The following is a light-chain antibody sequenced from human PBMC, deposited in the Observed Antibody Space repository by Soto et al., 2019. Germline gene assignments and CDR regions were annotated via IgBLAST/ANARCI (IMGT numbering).Light chain of an antibody. CDR2: GAS. CDR3: QQYGSSPWT. V-gene: IGKV3-20*01. Sequence: EVVLSQSPGTLSLSPGDRATLSCRASQTVSSAYLAWYQRKPGQAPRLLIYGASSRATGIPDRFSGSGSGTDFTLAISRLEPEDFAVYYCQQYGSSPWTFGQGTKVEIQ. J-gene: IGKJ1*01. CDR1: QTVSSAY.